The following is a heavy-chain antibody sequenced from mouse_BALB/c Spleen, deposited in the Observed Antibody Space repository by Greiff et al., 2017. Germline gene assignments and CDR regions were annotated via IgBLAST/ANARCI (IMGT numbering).Heavy chain of an antibody. CDR1: GFTFSSYT. D-gene: IGHD1-1*01. Sequence: EVKLVESGGGLVQPGGSLKLSCAASGFTFSSYTMSWVRQTPEKRLEWVAYISNGGGSTYYPDTVKGRFTISRDNAKNTLYLQMSSLKSEDTAMYYCARQGPLFPDFDYWGQGTTLTVSS. CDR3: ARQGPLFPDFDY. J-gene: IGHJ2*01. CDR2: ISNGGGST. V-gene: IGHV5-12-2*01.